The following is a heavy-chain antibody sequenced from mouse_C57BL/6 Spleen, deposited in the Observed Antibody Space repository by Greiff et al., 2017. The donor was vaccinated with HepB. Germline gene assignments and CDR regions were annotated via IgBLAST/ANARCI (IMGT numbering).Heavy chain of an antibody. V-gene: IGHV2-4*01. D-gene: IGHD4-1*01. J-gene: IGHJ2*01. CDR1: GFSLTSYG. Sequence: QVQLQQSGPGLVQPSQTLSITCTVSGFSLTSYGVHWVRQPPGKGLEWLGVIWSGGSTDYNAAFISRLSISKDNSKSQVFFKMNSLQADDTAIYYCANSGLGRWYFDYWGQGTTLTVSS. CDR2: IWSGGST. CDR3: ANSGLGRWYFDY.